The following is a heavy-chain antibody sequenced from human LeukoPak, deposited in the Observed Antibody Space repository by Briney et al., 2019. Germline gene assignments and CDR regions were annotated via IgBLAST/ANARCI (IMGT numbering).Heavy chain of an antibody. Sequence: PSETLSLTCTVSGGSISSYYWSWIRQPPGKGLEWIGYIYYSGSTNYNPSLKSRVTISVDTFKNQFSLKLSSVTAADTAVYYCARAPVDYDFWSGTYYYYGMDVWGQGTTVTVSS. D-gene: IGHD3-3*01. CDR2: IYYSGST. V-gene: IGHV4-59*01. J-gene: IGHJ6*02. CDR1: GGSISSYY. CDR3: ARAPVDYDFWSGTYYYYGMDV.